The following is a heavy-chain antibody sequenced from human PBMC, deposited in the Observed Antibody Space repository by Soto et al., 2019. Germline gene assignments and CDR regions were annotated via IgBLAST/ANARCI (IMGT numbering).Heavy chain of an antibody. Sequence: QVQLVQSGAEVKKPGASVKVSCKASGYTFTSYGISWVRQAPGQGLEWMGWISAYNGNTNYAQKLQGRVTMTKDTATSTACMVLRSLGADDTAVYYCASVVWLVSGGAFDIWGQGTMVTVSS. J-gene: IGHJ3*02. CDR3: ASVVWLVSGGAFDI. CDR1: GYTFTSYG. CDR2: ISAYNGNT. D-gene: IGHD3-22*01. V-gene: IGHV1-18*04.